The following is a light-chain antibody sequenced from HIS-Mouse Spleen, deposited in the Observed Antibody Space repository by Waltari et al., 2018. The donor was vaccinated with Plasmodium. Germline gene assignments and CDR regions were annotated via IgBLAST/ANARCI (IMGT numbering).Light chain of an antibody. V-gene: IGLV1-47*01. CDR2: RNT. J-gene: IGLJ3*02. Sequence: QSVLTQPPSASGTPGQRGTISCSGSSSNIGRNYVYWYQQLPGTAPKPPLSRNTQRPSGVPDRFSGSMSGTSASLAISGLRSEDEADYYCAAWDDSLSGPVFGGGTKLTVL. CDR1: SSNIGRNY. CDR3: AAWDDSLSGPV.